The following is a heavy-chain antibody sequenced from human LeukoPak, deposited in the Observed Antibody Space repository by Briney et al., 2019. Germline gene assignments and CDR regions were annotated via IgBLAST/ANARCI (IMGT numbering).Heavy chain of an antibody. Sequence: GGSLRLSCAASGFKFNSYAMTWVRQAPGKGLEGVSAISGSGGSTYYADSVEGRFTISRDNSKNTLYLQMNSLRAEDTAVYYCARSKGMWELDYWGQGTLVTVSS. D-gene: IGHD1-26*01. CDR3: ARSKGMWELDY. V-gene: IGHV3-23*01. CDR1: GFKFNSYA. J-gene: IGHJ4*02. CDR2: ISGSGGST.